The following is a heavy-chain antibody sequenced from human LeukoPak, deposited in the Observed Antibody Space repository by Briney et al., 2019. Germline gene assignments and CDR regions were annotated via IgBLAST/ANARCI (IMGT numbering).Heavy chain of an antibody. Sequence: PGRSLRLSCAASGFTFSSYGMSWVRQAPGKGLEWVANTKQDETEKHYADSVKGRFTISRDNAQNSLYLQMNSLRAEDTAVYFCARNRQWLLADYWGQGTVVTVSS. V-gene: IGHV3-7*04. J-gene: IGHJ4*02. D-gene: IGHD3-22*01. CDR3: ARNRQWLLADY. CDR2: TKQDETEK. CDR1: GFTFSSYG.